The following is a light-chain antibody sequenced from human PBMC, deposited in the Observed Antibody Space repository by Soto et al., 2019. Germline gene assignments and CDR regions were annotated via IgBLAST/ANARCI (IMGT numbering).Light chain of an antibody. CDR1: QSVSDN. CDR2: GAS. CDR3: QQYDKWPTIT. V-gene: IGKV3-15*01. J-gene: IGKJ5*01. Sequence: EVVMTQSPATLSVSPGERVTLSCRASQSVSDNLAWYQQKPGQAPRLLIYGASTRASGIPVRFSGSGSGTDFTITISSLQSEDSAVYYCQQYDKWPTITFGQGTRLEIK.